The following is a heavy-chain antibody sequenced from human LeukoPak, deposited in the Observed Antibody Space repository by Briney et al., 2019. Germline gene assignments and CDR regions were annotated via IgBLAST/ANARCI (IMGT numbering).Heavy chain of an antibody. CDR3: AKDRVAAAGIRGWFYYFDY. J-gene: IGHJ4*02. CDR1: GFTFSSYG. V-gene: IGHV3-30*02. Sequence: GGSLRLSCAASGFTFSSYGMHWVRQAPGKGLEWVAFIRYVGSNKYYADSVKGRFTISRDNSKNTLYLQMNSLRAEDTAVYYCAKDRVAAAGIRGWFYYFDYWGQGTLVTVSS. D-gene: IGHD6-13*01. CDR2: IRYVGSNK.